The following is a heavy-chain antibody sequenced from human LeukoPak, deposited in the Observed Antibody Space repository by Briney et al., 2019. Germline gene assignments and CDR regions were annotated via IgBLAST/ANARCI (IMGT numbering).Heavy chain of an antibody. D-gene: IGHD5-18*01. CDR3: AKGRDTAMFLVPRRRGMDV. V-gene: IGHV3-23*01. Sequence: QPGGSLRLSCAASGFTFSSYAMSWVRQAPGKGLEWVSAISGSGGSTYYAGSVKGRFAISRDNSKNTLYLQMNSLRAEDTAVYYCAKGRDTAMFLVPRRRGMDVWGQGTTVTVSS. J-gene: IGHJ6*02. CDR2: ISGSGGST. CDR1: GFTFSSYA.